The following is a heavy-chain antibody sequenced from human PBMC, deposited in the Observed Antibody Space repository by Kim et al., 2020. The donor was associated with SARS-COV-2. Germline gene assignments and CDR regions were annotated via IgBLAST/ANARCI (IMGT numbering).Heavy chain of an antibody. CDR1: GGSISSGSYY. V-gene: IGHV4-61*02. J-gene: IGHJ5*02. D-gene: IGHD3-9*01. CDR3: ARGRYDILTGYYTSWFDP. Sequence: SETLSLTCTVSGGSISSGSYYWSWIRQPAGKGLEWIGRIYTSGSTNYNPSLKSRVTISVDTSKNQFSLKLSSVTAADTAVYYCARGRYDILTGYYTSWFDPWGQGTLVTVSS. CDR2: IYTSGST.